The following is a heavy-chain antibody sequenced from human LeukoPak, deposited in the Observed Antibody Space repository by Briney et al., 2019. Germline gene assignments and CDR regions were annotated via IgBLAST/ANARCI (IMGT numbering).Heavy chain of an antibody. V-gene: IGHV1-46*01. CDR3: ARDGSYGYQPGGYFDY. J-gene: IGHJ4*02. D-gene: IGHD5-18*01. Sequence: ASVMDSCKASGYTFTSYYMHWVRQAPGQGLEWMGIINPSGGSTSYAQKFQGRVTMTRDMSTSTVYMELSSLRSEDTAVYYCARDGSYGYQPGGYFDYWGQGTLVTVSS. CDR2: INPSGGST. CDR1: GYTFTSYY.